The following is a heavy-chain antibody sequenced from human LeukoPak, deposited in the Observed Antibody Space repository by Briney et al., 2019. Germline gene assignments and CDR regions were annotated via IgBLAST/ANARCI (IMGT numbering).Heavy chain of an antibody. D-gene: IGHD3-10*01. J-gene: IGHJ4*02. CDR2: MNPNSGNT. V-gene: IGHV1-8*01. Sequence: ASVKVSCKASGYTFTSYDINWVRQATGQGLEWMGWMNPNSGNTGYAQKFQGRVTMTRNTSISTAYMELSRLRSDDTAVYYCARADDYYGSGNWGQGTLVTVSS. CDR1: GYTFTSYD. CDR3: ARADDYYGSGN.